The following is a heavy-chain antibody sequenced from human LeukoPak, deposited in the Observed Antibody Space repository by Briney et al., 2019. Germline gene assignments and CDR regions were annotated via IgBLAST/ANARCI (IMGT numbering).Heavy chain of an antibody. V-gene: IGHV4-39*07. D-gene: IGHD3/OR15-3a*01. CDR2: IYNSGSN. CDR1: GGSISSSSYY. CDR3: ARDPNSRDLKNDS. Sequence: PSETLSLTCTVSGGSISSSSYYWGWIRQPPGKGLEWIGSIYNSGSNYYNPSLKSRVTISVDMSKNQFSLKLRSVTAADTAVYYCARDPNSRDLKNDSWGQGTLVTVSS. J-gene: IGHJ4*02.